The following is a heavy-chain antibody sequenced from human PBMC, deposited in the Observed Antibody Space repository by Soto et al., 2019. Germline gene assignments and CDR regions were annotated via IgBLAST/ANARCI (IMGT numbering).Heavy chain of an antibody. D-gene: IGHD5-12*01. V-gene: IGHV3-23*01. CDR1: GFIFTNYA. CDR3: VREGRGSFDF. J-gene: IGHJ3*01. Sequence: LRLSCAASGFIFTNYAMNWVRQAPGKGLEWVSVIGGRGNNAYYADSVQGRFTISRDNSKNTLSLQMSSLTADDTAIYYCVREGRGSFDFWGRGTMVTVSS. CDR2: IGGRGNNA.